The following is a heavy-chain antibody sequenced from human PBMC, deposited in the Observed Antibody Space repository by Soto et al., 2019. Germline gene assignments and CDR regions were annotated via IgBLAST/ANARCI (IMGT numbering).Heavy chain of an antibody. CDR1: GDTFTTYA. J-gene: IGHJ6*02. V-gene: IGHV1-3*01. CDR3: ARDAKYCSSAGCRYYGLDV. CDR2: LNAANGNT. D-gene: IGHD2-2*01. Sequence: ASVKVSCTASGDTFTTYAMHWVRHAPGQGLEWMGWLNAANGNTKVSQKFQGRVAITRDTSATTAYMELGSLTSEDTAVYYCARDAKYCSSAGCRYYGLDVWGQGTTVTVSS.